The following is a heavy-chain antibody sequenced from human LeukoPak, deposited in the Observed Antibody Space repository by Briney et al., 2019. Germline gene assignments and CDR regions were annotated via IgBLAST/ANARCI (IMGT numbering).Heavy chain of an antibody. Sequence: PGGSLRLSCAASGFTFSSYGMHWVRQAPGKGLEWVAVISYDGSNKYYADSVKGRFTISRDNSKNTLYLQMNSLRAEDTAVYYCAKSRPGIDYWGQGTLVTVSS. D-gene: IGHD3-10*01. CDR2: ISYDGSNK. J-gene: IGHJ4*02. CDR3: AKSRPGIDY. V-gene: IGHV3-30*18. CDR1: GFTFSSYG.